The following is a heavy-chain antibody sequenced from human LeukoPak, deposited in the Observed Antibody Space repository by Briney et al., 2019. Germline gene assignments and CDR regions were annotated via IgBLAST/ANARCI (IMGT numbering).Heavy chain of an antibody. D-gene: IGHD5-12*01. CDR2: ISYDGSNK. Sequence: GRSLRLSCAASGFTFSRYGMHWVRQAPGKGLEWGAVISYDGSNKYYAETVKGRFTISRDNSKNTLYLQMNSLRGEDTAVYYCAKDRYSGYDFLDYWGQGTLVTVSS. J-gene: IGHJ4*02. CDR3: AKDRYSGYDFLDY. CDR1: GFTFSRYG. V-gene: IGHV3-30*18.